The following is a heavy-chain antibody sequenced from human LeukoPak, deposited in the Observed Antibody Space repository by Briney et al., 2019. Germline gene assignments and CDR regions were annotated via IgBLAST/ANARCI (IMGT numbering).Heavy chain of an antibody. Sequence: PGGSLRLSCAASGFTFSSYEMNWVRQAPGKGLEWASYISSSGSTIYYADSVKGRFTISRDNAKNSLYLQMNSLRAEDTAVYYCARVFLGGAFDIWGQGTMVTVSS. CDR2: ISSSGSTI. D-gene: IGHD3-3*01. CDR3: ARVFLGGAFDI. CDR1: GFTFSSYE. V-gene: IGHV3-48*03. J-gene: IGHJ3*02.